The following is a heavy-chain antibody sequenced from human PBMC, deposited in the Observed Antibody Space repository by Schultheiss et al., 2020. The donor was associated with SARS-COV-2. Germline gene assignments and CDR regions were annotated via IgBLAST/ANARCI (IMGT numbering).Heavy chain of an antibody. J-gene: IGHJ4*02. V-gene: IGHV1-2*06. D-gene: IGHD3-10*01. Sequence: ASVKVSCKTSGYIFTYHYIHWVRQAPGQGLEWMGRINPNSGGTNYAQKFQGRVTMTRDTSISIAYMELSRLRSDDTAVYYCARDSKDPLARYGSGSPDYWGQGTLVTVSS. CDR3: ARDSKDPLARYGSGSPDY. CDR1: GYIFTYHY. CDR2: INPNSGGT.